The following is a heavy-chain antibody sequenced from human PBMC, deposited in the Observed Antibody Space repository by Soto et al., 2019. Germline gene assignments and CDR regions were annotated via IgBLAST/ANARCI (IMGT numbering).Heavy chain of an antibody. Sequence: PSETLSLTCAVYGGSFSGYYWSWIRQPPGKGLEWIGEINHSGSTNYNPSLKSRVTISVDTSKNQFSLKLSSVTAADTAVYYCARVRPTYYYGSGRGSSYYGMDVWGQGTTVTVSS. V-gene: IGHV4-34*01. CDR3: ARVRPTYYYGSGRGSSYYGMDV. D-gene: IGHD3-10*01. CDR2: INHSGST. CDR1: GGSFSGYY. J-gene: IGHJ6*02.